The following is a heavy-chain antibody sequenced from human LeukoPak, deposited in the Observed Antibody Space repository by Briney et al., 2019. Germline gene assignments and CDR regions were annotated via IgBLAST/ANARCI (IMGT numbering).Heavy chain of an antibody. CDR3: ARDPVSGVVAATVYYYYMDV. D-gene: IGHD2-15*01. J-gene: IGHJ6*03. CDR2: IIPIFGTA. Sequence: SVKVSCQASGGTFSSYAISWVRQAPGQGLEWMGRIIPIFGTANYAQKFQGRVTITTDESTSTAYMELSSLRSEDTAVYYCARDPVSGVVAATVYYYYMDVWGKGTTVTVSS. CDR1: GGTFSSYA. V-gene: IGHV1-69*05.